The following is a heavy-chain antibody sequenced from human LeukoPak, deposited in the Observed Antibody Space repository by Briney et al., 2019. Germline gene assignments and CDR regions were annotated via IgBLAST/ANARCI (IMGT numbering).Heavy chain of an antibody. CDR1: GYTFTSYD. J-gene: IGHJ4*02. CDR3: ARGGIVVVTARPYYFDY. D-gene: IGHD2-21*02. V-gene: IGHV1-8*01. Sequence: ASVKVSCKASGYTFTSYDINWVRQATGQGLEWMGWMNPNSGNTGYAQKFQGRVTMTSNTSISTAYMELSSLRSEDTAVYYCARGGIVVVTARPYYFDYWGQGTLVTVSS. CDR2: MNPNSGNT.